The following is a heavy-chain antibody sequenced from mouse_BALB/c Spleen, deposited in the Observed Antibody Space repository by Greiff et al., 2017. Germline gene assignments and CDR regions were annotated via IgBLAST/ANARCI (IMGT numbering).Heavy chain of an antibody. CDR3: ARRTLYDGYSY. CDR1: GYTFTNYW. V-gene: IGHV1-63*02. D-gene: IGHD2-3*01. J-gene: IGHJ2*01. CDR2: IYPGGGYT. Sequence: QVQLQQSGAELVRPGTSVKISCKASGYTFTNYWLGWVKQRPGHGLEWIGDIYPGGGYTNYNEKFKGKATLTADTSSSTAYMQLSSLTSEDSAVYFCARRTLYDGYSYWGQGTTLTVSS.